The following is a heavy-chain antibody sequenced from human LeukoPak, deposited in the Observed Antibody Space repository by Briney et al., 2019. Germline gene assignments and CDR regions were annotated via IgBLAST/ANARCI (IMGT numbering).Heavy chain of an antibody. CDR2: IYHSGST. CDR1: GYSISSGYY. J-gene: IGHJ4*02. D-gene: IGHD6-19*01. Sequence: PSETLSLTCTVSGYSISSGYYWGWIRQPPGKGLEWIGSIYHSGSTYYNPSLKSRVTISVDTSKNQFSLKLSSVTAADTAVYYCARDTPAVAGRPNDYWGQGTLVTVSS. V-gene: IGHV4-38-2*02. CDR3: ARDTPAVAGRPNDY.